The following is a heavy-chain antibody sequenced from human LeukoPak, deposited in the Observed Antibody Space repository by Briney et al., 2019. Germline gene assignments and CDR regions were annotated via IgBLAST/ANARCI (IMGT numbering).Heavy chain of an antibody. CDR3: ARGTNTGYSSSWYFYYYYMDV. J-gene: IGHJ6*03. CDR1: GGSFSGYY. Sequence: PSETLSLTCAVYGGSFSGYYWSWIRQPPGKGLEWIGEINHSGSTNYKPSLKSRVTISVDTSKNQFSLKLSSVTAADAAVYYCARGTNTGYSSSWYFYYYYMDVWGKGTTVTVSS. V-gene: IGHV4-34*01. CDR2: INHSGST. D-gene: IGHD6-13*01.